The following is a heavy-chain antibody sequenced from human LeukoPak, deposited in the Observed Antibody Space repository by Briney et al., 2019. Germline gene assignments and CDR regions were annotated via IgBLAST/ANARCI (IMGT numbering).Heavy chain of an antibody. Sequence: GGSLRLSCAASGFTFSSYAMHWVRQAPGKGLEWVSAISGSGGSTYYADSVKGRFTISRDNSKNTLYLQMNSLRAEDTAVYYCAKARPVEWELSYIYQDFDYWGQGTLVTVSS. CDR3: AKARPVEWELSYIYQDFDY. CDR1: GFTFSSYA. V-gene: IGHV3-23*01. CDR2: ISGSGGST. J-gene: IGHJ4*02. D-gene: IGHD3-3*01.